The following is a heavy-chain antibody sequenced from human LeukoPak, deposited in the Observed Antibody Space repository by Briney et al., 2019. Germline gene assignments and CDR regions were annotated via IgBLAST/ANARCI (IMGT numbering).Heavy chain of an antibody. D-gene: IGHD3-3*01. CDR2: IYYSGST. CDR1: GGSISSYY. Sequence: SETLSLTCTVSGGSISSYYWSWIRQPPGKGLEWIGYIYYSGSTNYNPSLKSRVTISVDTSKNQFSLKRSSVTAADTAVYYCARDTKTGYFDLWGRGTLVTVSS. V-gene: IGHV4-59*01. CDR3: ARDTKTGYFDL. J-gene: IGHJ2*01.